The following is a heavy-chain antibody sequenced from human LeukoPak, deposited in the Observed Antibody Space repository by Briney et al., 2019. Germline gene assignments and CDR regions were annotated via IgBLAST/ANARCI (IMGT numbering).Heavy chain of an antibody. CDR2: ISYDGSNK. J-gene: IGHJ4*02. CDR3: ARGSAFRGGVYYFDY. Sequence: GGSLRLSCAASGFTFSSYAMHWVRQAPGKGLEWVAVISYDGSNKYYADSVKGRFTISRDNSKNTLYLQMNSLRAEDTAVYYCARGSAFRGGVYYFDYWGQGTLVTVSS. V-gene: IGHV3-30*04. CDR1: GFTFSSYA. D-gene: IGHD3-16*01.